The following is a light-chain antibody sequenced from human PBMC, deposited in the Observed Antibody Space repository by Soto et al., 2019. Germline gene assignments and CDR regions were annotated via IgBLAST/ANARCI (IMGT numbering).Light chain of an antibody. CDR2: LNSDGSH. CDR3: QTWGTVGV. Sequence: QLVLTQSPSASASLGASVKVTCTLSSGHSSYAIAWHRQQPEKGPRYLMKLNSDGSHSKGDGIPDRFSGSSSGAERYLIISSLQSEDEADYYCQTWGTVGVFGGGTKLTVL. J-gene: IGLJ2*01. CDR1: SGHSSYA. V-gene: IGLV4-69*01.